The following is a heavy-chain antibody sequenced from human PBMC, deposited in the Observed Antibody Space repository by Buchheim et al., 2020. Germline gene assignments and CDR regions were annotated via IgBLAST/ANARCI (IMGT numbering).Heavy chain of an antibody. CDR1: GYTFTSYY. CDR2: INPSGGST. V-gene: IGHV1-46*01. D-gene: IGHD5-12*01. Sequence: QVQLVQSGAEVKKPGASVKVSCKASGYTFTSYYMHWVRQAPGQGLEWMGIINPSGGSTSYAQKFQGRVTMTRDTSTSTVYLELSSLRSEDTAVYYCAREGGSGYDLASWFDPWGQGTL. CDR3: AREGGSGYDLASWFDP. J-gene: IGHJ5*02.